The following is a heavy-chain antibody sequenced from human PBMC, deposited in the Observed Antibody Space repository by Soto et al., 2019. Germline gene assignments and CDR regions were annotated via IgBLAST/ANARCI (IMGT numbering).Heavy chain of an antibody. CDR3: ARVISSSTVTTSGDYYYGMDV. Sequence: GGSLRLSCAASGFTFSSYGMHWVRQAPGKGLEWVAVIWYDGSNKYYADSVKGRFTISRDNSKNTLYLQMNSLRAEDTAVYYCARVISSSTVTTSGDYYYGMDVWGQGTTVTVSS. V-gene: IGHV3-33*01. J-gene: IGHJ6*02. D-gene: IGHD4-17*01. CDR1: GFTFSSYG. CDR2: IWYDGSNK.